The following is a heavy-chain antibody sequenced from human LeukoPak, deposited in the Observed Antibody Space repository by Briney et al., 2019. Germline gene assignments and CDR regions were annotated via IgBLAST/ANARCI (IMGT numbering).Heavy chain of an antibody. CDR2: VYNSGNT. CDR1: GGSISDYF. CDR3: VRHRGGYCSGGSCGTVWFDP. J-gene: IGHJ5*02. D-gene: IGHD2-15*01. Sequence: SETLSLTCTVSGGSISDYFWSWIRQPPGKGLEWIGYVYNSGNTNYNPSLKSRVTISVDTSKNQFSLKLSSVTAADTAVYYCVRHRGGYCSGGSCGTVWFDPWGQGTLVTVSS. V-gene: IGHV4-59*08.